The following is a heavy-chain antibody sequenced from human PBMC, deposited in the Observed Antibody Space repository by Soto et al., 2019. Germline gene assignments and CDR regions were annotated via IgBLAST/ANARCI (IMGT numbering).Heavy chain of an antibody. V-gene: IGHV1-69*01. D-gene: IGHD5-12*01. CDR3: ARGVWSGYLYYYYGMDV. CDR1: GGTFSSYA. J-gene: IGHJ6*02. CDR2: IIPIFGTA. Sequence: QVQLVQSGAEVKKPGSSVKVSCKASGGTFSSYAISWVRQAPGQGLEWMGGIIPIFGTANYEQKFQGRVTITADESTSTAYMELSSLRSEDTAVYYCARGVWSGYLYYYYGMDVWGQGTTVTVSS.